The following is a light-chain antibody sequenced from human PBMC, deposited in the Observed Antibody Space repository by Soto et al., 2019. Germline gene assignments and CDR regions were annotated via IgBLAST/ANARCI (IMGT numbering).Light chain of an antibody. V-gene: IGKV3-11*01. Sequence: EIVLTQPPATLSLSPGERATLSCRASQSGNTYLAWYQQKPGQAPRLLMYDASNRATGVPSRFSGSGSGTAFTLTISSLEPEDLAVYYCQQRSDWPLTFGGGTKVEIK. CDR1: QSGNTY. J-gene: IGKJ4*01. CDR2: DAS. CDR3: QQRSDWPLT.